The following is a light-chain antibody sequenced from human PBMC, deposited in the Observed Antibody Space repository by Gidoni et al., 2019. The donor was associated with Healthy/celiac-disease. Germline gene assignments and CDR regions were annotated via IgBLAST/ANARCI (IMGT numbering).Light chain of an antibody. Sequence: QMTKSPSSLSASVGDRVTITCRASQSISSYLNWYQQKPGKAPKLLIYAASSLQSGVPSRFSGSGSGTDFTLTISSLQPEDFATYYCQQSYSTPRTFGQGTKVEIK. V-gene: IGKV1-39*01. CDR1: QSISSY. CDR2: AAS. CDR3: QQSYSTPRT. J-gene: IGKJ1*01.